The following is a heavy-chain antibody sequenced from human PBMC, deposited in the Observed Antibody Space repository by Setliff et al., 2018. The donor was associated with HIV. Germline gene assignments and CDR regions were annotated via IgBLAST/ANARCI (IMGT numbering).Heavy chain of an antibody. V-gene: IGHV3-48*01. CDR2: ISRSSSSK. Sequence: GGSLRLSCAASGFTFSSYSMNWVRQAPGKGLEWVAYISRSSSSKYYADSVKGRFTISRDNAKNSLYLQLNSLRAEDTAVYYCARDQSQSIVARQDGVYYYYYMDVWGKGTTVTVSS. CDR3: ARDQSQSIVARQDGVYYYYYMDV. J-gene: IGHJ6*03. D-gene: IGHD6-6*01. CDR1: GFTFSSYS.